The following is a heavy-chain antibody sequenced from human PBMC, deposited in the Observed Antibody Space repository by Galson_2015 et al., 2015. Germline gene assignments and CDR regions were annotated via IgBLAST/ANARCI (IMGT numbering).Heavy chain of an antibody. CDR1: GGTFSSYA. V-gene: IGHV1-69*13. D-gene: IGHD3-9*01. CDR2: IIPIFGTA. J-gene: IGHJ5*02. CDR3: ARDGNDILTGFNWFDP. Sequence: SVKVSCKASGGTFSSYAISWVRQAPGQGLEWMGGIIPIFGTANYAQKFQGRVTITADESTSTAYMELSSLRSEDTAVYYCARDGNDILTGFNWFDPWGQGTLVTVSS.